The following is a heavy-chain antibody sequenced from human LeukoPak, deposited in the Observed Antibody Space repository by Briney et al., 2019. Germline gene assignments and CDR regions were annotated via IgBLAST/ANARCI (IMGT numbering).Heavy chain of an antibody. V-gene: IGHV4-38-2*01. Sequence: SETLSLTCAVSGYSISSCYYWGWIRRPPGKGLEWIGSIYHSGSTYYNPSLKSRVTISVDTSKNQFSLKLSSVTAADTAVYYCATHNDFWSGYYAYYFDYWGQGTLVTVSS. D-gene: IGHD3-3*01. CDR1: GYSISSCYY. J-gene: IGHJ4*02. CDR2: IYHSGST. CDR3: ATHNDFWSGYYAYYFDY.